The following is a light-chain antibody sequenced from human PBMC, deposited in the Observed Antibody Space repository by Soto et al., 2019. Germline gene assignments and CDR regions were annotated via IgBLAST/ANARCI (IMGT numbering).Light chain of an antibody. V-gene: IGLV2-14*01. J-gene: IGLJ3*02. Sequence: QSARTQPASVSWSPGQSITISCTGTSSDVGGYNYVSWYQQHPGKAPKLMIYEVSNRPSGVSNRFSGSRSGNTASLTISGLQAEDEPDYYCSSYTSSSTPVFGGGTKLTFL. CDR2: EVS. CDR1: SSDVGGYNY. CDR3: SSYTSSSTPV.